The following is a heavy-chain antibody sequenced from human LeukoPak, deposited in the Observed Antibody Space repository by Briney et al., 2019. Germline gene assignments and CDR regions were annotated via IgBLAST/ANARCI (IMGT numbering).Heavy chain of an antibody. CDR3: ASDTYSYDSSAYGQFDY. CDR2: IYSGGST. J-gene: IGHJ4*02. Sequence: PGGSLRLSCAASGFIVSSNYMSWVRQAPGKGLEWVSVIYSGGSTYYADSVKGRFTISRDIFKNTLYLQMNSLRAEDTAVYYCASDTYSYDSSAYGQFDYWGQGTLVTVSS. V-gene: IGHV3-53*01. D-gene: IGHD3-22*01. CDR1: GFIVSSNY.